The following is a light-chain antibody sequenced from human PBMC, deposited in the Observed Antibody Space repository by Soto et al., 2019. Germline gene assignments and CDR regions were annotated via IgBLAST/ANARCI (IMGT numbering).Light chain of an antibody. CDR1: QSVSSSY. CDR3: QQYGSSPQT. V-gene: IGKV3-20*01. CDR2: GAS. Sequence: EIVLTQSPGTLSLSPGERATLSCRASQSVSSSYLAWYQQKPGQAPRLLIYGASSRATGIPDRFSGSGSGTDFTLTISRLEPEDFAVYYCQQYGSSPQTFGQWTKLESK. J-gene: IGKJ2*01.